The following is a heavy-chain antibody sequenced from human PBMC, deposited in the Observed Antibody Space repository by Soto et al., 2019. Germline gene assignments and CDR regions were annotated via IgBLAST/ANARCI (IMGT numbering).Heavy chain of an antibody. Sequence: QVHLQESGPGLVKPSETMSLTCAISGGSTSSSDWWTWVRQPPGEGLEWIGEIHRDGVTNYNSSLKTRLTTSLDQSRTQFSLSLTSVTAADAAVYFCAGRPEIHPRWGQGILVPVSS. J-gene: IGHJ4*02. V-gene: IGHV4-4*02. CDR2: IHRDGVT. D-gene: IGHD1-26*01. CDR3: AGRPEIHPR. CDR1: GGSTSSSDW.